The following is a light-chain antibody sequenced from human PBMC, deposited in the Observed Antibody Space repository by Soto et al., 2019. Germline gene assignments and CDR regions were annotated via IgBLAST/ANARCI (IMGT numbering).Light chain of an antibody. Sequence: QSALTQPASVSGSPGQSITISCTGTSSDVGGYNYVSWYQQHPGKAPKLMIYEVSNRPSGVSYRFSGSKSGNTASLTISGLQTEDEADYYCCSYTSTSARVFGGGTKVTVL. J-gene: IGLJ3*02. CDR2: EVS. CDR1: SSDVGGYNY. CDR3: CSYTSTSARV. V-gene: IGLV2-14*01.